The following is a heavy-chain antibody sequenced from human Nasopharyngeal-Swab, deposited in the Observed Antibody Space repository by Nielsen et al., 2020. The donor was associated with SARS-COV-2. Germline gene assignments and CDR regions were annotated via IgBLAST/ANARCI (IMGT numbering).Heavy chain of an antibody. CDR3: AKRVAGKYYYMDV. CDR2: ISVNGAST. CDR1: GFTISSYA. Sequence: GESLKISCAASGFTISSYAMTWVRQAPGKGLEWVSSISVNGASTYYAGSVKGRFTISRDNSRNTLYLQLNSLRAEDTAIYYCAKRVAGKYYYMDVWGKGTTVTVSS. D-gene: IGHD3-10*01. J-gene: IGHJ6*03. V-gene: IGHV3-23*01.